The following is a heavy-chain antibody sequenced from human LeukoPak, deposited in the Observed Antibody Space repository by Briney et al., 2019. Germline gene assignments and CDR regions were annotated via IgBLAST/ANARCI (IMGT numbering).Heavy chain of an antibody. Sequence: PSETLSLTCTVSGGSVSSGSYYWSWIRQPPGEGLEWIGYIYYSGSTNYNPSLKSRVTISVDTSKNQFSLKLSSVTAADTAVYYCARVFWQQLDYWGQGTLVTVSS. CDR2: IYYSGST. J-gene: IGHJ4*02. CDR1: GGSVSSGSYY. D-gene: IGHD6-13*01. V-gene: IGHV4-61*01. CDR3: ARVFWQQLDY.